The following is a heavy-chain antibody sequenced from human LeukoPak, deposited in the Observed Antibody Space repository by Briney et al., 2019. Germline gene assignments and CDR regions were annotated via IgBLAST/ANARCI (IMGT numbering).Heavy chain of an antibody. CDR2: IHYSGST. CDR1: GGTISSYY. D-gene: IGHD6-19*01. V-gene: IGHV4-59*08. J-gene: IGHJ4*02. CDR3: ARWYSSGWAFDY. Sequence: KPSETLSPTCTVSGGTISSYYWNWIRQPPGKGLEWIGYIHYSGSTKYNPSLKSRVTISVDTSRNQFSLKLSSVTAADTAVYYCARWYSSGWAFDYWGQGTLVTVSS.